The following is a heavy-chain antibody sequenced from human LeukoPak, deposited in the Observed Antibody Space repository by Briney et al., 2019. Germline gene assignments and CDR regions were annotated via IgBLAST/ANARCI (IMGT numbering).Heavy chain of an antibody. CDR1: GYSISSGYY. CDR3: ATAPEEYYDYVWGSYRYTGSDY. J-gene: IGHJ4*02. V-gene: IGHV4-38-2*01. D-gene: IGHD3-16*02. Sequence: SETLSLTCAVSGYSISSGYYWGWIRQPPGKGLEWIGSIYHSGSTYYNPSLKSRVTISVDTSKNQFSLKLSSVTAADTAVYCCATAPEEYYDYVWGSYRYTGSDYWGQGTLVTVSS. CDR2: IYHSGST.